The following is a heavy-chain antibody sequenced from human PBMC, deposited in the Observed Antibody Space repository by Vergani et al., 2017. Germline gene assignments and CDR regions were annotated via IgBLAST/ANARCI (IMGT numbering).Heavy chain of an antibody. D-gene: IGHD3-10*01. CDR1: GFTFSNAW. CDR2: IKGKTDGGTR. V-gene: IGHV3-15*01. Sequence: EVQLVESGGGLVKPGWSLRLSWAASGFTFSNAWMSWVRQATGKGLEWVGRIKGKTDGGTRDFAAPVKGRFSISRDDSKSTLYLQMNSLRTEDTAVYFCTAGTGSSDFDYWGQGTLVTVSS. CDR3: TAGTGSSDFDY. J-gene: IGHJ4*02.